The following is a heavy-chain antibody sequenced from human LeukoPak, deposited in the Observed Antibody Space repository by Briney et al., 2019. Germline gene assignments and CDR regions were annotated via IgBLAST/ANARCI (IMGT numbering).Heavy chain of an antibody. D-gene: IGHD1-14*01. Sequence: GASVKVSCKASAYTLTTYYIHWVRQPPGQGLEWMGKINPSGGSTSYAQKLQGRVTMTRDMSTTTVYMELSSLRSEDTAVYYCARNPEDGRFSHFEYWGQGTLVTVSS. V-gene: IGHV1-46*04. J-gene: IGHJ4*02. CDR3: ARNPEDGRFSHFEY. CDR2: INPSGGST. CDR1: AYTLTTYY.